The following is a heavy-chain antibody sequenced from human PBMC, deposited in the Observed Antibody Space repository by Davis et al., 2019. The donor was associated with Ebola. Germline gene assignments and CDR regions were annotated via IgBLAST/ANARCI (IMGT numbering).Heavy chain of an antibody. CDR2: IYYSGST. CDR3: ARVHYDFWSGYFGY. Sequence: SETLSLTCTVSGGSISSGGYYWSWIRQHPGKGLEWIGYIYYSGSTYYNPSLKSRVTISVDTSKNQFSLKLSSVTAADTAVYYCARVHYDFWSGYFGYWGQGTLVTVSS. V-gene: IGHV4-31*03. J-gene: IGHJ4*02. D-gene: IGHD3-3*01. CDR1: GGSISSGGYY.